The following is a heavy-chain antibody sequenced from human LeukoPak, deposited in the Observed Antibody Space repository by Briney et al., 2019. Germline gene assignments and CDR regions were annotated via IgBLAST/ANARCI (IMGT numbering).Heavy chain of an antibody. CDR1: GFTFRSYA. CDR2: IWYDGSNK. CDR3: ARESEGFDI. Sequence: GGSLRLSCVASGFTFRSYAMHWVRQAPGKGLEWVAVIWYDGSNKYYIDSVKGRFTISRDNSKNTLYLQMNSLRVEDTAVYHCARESEGFDIWGQGTMVTVSS. V-gene: IGHV3-33*01. J-gene: IGHJ3*02.